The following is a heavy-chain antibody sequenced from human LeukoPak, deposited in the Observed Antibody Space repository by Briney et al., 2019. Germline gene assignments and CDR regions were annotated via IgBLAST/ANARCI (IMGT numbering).Heavy chain of an antibody. J-gene: IGHJ4*02. Sequence: GGSLRLSCAASGFDFRFYAMHWVRQAPGKGLEWVAFIRYDGTNKDYADSVKGRFTISRDNSKNTLYLQMNSLRAEDTAVYYCARGEHYYDSSGYYYFTLFDYWGQGTLVTVSS. CDR2: IRYDGTNK. V-gene: IGHV3-30*02. CDR1: GFDFRFYA. CDR3: ARGEHYYDSSGYYYFTLFDY. D-gene: IGHD3-22*01.